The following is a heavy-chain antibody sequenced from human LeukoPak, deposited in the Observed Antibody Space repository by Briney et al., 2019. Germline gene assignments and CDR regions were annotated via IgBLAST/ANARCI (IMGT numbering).Heavy chain of an antibody. Sequence: ASVKVSCKASGYTFTSYGISWVRQAPGQGLERMGWISAYNGNTNYAQKLQGRVTMTTDTSTSTAYMELRSLRSDDTAVYYCARDTFITIFGVVIKTFHYYYGMDVWGQGTTVTVSS. CDR1: GYTFTSYG. CDR3: ARDTFITIFGVVIKTFHYYYGMDV. CDR2: ISAYNGNT. D-gene: IGHD3-3*01. J-gene: IGHJ6*02. V-gene: IGHV1-18*01.